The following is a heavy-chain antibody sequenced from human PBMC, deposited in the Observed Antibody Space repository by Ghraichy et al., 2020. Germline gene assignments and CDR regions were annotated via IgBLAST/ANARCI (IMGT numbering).Heavy chain of an antibody. J-gene: IGHJ4*02. V-gene: IGHV3-15*01. D-gene: IGHD1-26*01. Sequence: GESLNISCAASGFTFSNAWMSWVRQAPGKGLEWVGRIKSKTDGGTTDYAAPVKGRFTISRDDSKNTLYLQMNSLKTEDTAVYYCTTVGARLFEKRYWGQGTLVTVSS. CDR2: IKSKTDGGTT. CDR1: GFTFSNAW. CDR3: TTVGARLFEKRY.